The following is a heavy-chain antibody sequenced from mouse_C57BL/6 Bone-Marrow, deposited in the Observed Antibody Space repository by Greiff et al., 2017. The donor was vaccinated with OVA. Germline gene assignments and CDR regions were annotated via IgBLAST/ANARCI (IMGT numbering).Heavy chain of an antibody. J-gene: IGHJ2*01. CDR2: ISGGGGNT. V-gene: IGHV5-9*01. CDR1: GFTFSSYT. CDR3: ARHELRDY. D-gene: IGHD1-3*01. Sequence: EVKLMESGGGLVKPGGSLKLSCAASGFTFSSYTMSWVRQTPEQRLEWVATISGGGGNTYYPDSVKGRYTISRDNAKNTLYLKMSSLRSEDTALYYGARHELRDYWGQGTTLTVSS.